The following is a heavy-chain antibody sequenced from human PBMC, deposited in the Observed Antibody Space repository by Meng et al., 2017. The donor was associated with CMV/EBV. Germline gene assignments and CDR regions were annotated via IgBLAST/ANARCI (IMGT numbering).Heavy chain of an antibody. D-gene: IGHD1-14*01. CDR3: ARVVGPNRTPYYFDY. Sequence: QVQLVQSGAEVKKPGASVKVSCKASGYTFTGYYMHWVRQAPGQGLEWMGWINPNSGGTNYAQKFQGRVTMTRDTSISTAYMELSRLRSDDTAVYYCARVVGPNRTPYYFDYWGQGTLVTVSS. V-gene: IGHV1-2*02. J-gene: IGHJ4*02. CDR1: GYTFTGYY. CDR2: INPNSGGT.